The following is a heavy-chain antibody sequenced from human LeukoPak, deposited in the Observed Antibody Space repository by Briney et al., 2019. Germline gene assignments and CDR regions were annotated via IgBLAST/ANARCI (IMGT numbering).Heavy chain of an antibody. CDR1: GFTFDDYA. J-gene: IGHJ4*02. D-gene: IGHD2-15*01. V-gene: IGHV3-9*01. CDR3: AKEAQRWGLVVCFDY. Sequence: GGSLRLSCAASGFTFDDYAMHWVRQAPGKGLEWVSGISWNSGSIGYADSVKGRFTISRDNAKNSLYLQMNSLRAEDTALYYCAKEAQRWGLVVCFDYWGQGTLVTVSS. CDR2: ISWNSGSI.